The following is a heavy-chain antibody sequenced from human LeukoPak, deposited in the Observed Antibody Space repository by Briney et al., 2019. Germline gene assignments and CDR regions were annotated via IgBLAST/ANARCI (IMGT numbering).Heavy chain of an antibody. CDR2: IYYSGST. V-gene: IGHV4-34*01. D-gene: IGHD4-17*01. CDR1: GGSFSGYY. J-gene: IGHJ4*02. CDR3: ARKVGYGDYDY. Sequence: SETLSLTCAVYGGSFSGYYWSWIRQPPGKGLEWIGSIYYSGSTYYNPSLKSRVTISVDTSKNQFSLKLSSVTAADTAVYYCARKVGYGDYDYWGQGTLVTVSS.